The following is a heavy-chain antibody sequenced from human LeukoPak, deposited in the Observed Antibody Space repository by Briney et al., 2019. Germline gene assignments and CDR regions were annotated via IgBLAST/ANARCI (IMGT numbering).Heavy chain of an antibody. Sequence: SETLSLTCAVYGGSFSGYYWSWIRQPPGKGLEWIGEINHSGSTNYNPSLKSRVTISVDTSKNQFSLKLSSVTAADTAVYYCARSGHKWELRIRASDYWGQGTLVTVSS. V-gene: IGHV4-34*01. D-gene: IGHD1-26*01. CDR1: GGSFSGYY. CDR3: ARSGHKWELRIRASDY. CDR2: INHSGST. J-gene: IGHJ4*02.